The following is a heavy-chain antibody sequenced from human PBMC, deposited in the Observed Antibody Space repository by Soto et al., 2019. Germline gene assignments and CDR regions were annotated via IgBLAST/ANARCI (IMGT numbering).Heavy chain of an antibody. CDR1: GGSISSGGYY. J-gene: IGHJ4*02. D-gene: IGHD4-17*01. V-gene: IGHV4-31*03. CDR2: IYYSGST. Sequence: QVQLQESGPGLVKPSQTLSLTCTVSGGSISSGGYYWSWIRQHPGKGLEWIGYIYYSGSTYYNPSLKSRVAISVDTSKNQFSLNLSSVTAADTAVYHCAGLTTVTGAFWGQGTLVTVSS. CDR3: AGLTTVTGAF.